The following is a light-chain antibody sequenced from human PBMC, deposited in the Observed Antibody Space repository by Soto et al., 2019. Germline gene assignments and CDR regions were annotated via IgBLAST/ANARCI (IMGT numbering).Light chain of an antibody. CDR1: QTISTN. J-gene: IGKJ1*01. CDR3: QQYNIWPEA. CDR2: GGS. Sequence: EVVMTQSPATLSVSPGERATLSCRASQTISTNLAWYQHKPGQPPRLLVYGGSTSAAAIPARFSGSGSGTEFTLTISGLQSEDSAVYYCQQYNIWPEAFGQGTKVEL. V-gene: IGKV3-15*01.